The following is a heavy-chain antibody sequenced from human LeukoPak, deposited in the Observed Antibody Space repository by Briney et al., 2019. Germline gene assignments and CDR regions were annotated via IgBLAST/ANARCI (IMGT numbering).Heavy chain of an antibody. D-gene: IGHD4-23*01. CDR3: ARESVEGGAFDI. CDR1: GGTFSSYA. J-gene: IGHJ3*02. Sequence: ASVKVSCKASGGTFSSYAISWVRQAPGQGLEWMGWINAGNGNTKYSQEFQGRVTITRDTSASTAYMELSSLRSEDMAVYYCARESVEGGAFDIWGQGTMVTVSS. V-gene: IGHV1-3*03. CDR2: INAGNGNT.